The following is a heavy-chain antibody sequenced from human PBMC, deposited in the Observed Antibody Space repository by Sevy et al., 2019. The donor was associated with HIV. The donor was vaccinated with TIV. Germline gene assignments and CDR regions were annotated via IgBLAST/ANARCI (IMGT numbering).Heavy chain of an antibody. Sequence: GGSLRLSCAASGFIFSSYALHWVRQAPGRGLEWVAIISYDEIHQDYADSVKGRFTISRDNSKNTMYLQMNSLRAEDTAVYYCARDSNEYGDYRLSYYFDYWGQGALVTVSS. CDR2: ISYDEIHQ. J-gene: IGHJ4*02. D-gene: IGHD4-17*01. CDR3: ARDSNEYGDYRLSYYFDY. V-gene: IGHV3-30*04. CDR1: GFIFSSYA.